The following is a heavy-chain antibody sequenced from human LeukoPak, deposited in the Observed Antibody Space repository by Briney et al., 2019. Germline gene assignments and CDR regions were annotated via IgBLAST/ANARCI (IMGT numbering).Heavy chain of an antibody. CDR2: ISSSSSYI. CDR3: ARDLGYCSGGTCYVGYCDY. V-gene: IGHV3-21*01. Sequence: GGSLRLSCAASGFTFSSYSMNWVRQAPGKGLEWVSSISSSSSYIYYADSVKGRFTISRDNAKNSLYLQMNNLRAEDTAVYYCARDLGYCSGGTCYVGYCDYWGQGTLVTVSA. J-gene: IGHJ4*02. CDR1: GFTFSSYS. D-gene: IGHD2-15*01.